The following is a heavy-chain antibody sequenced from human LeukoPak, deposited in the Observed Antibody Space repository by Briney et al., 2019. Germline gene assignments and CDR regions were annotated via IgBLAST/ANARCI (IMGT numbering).Heavy chain of an antibody. CDR3: AQAQYSGYDGGAFDY. CDR2: IYTSGST. V-gene: IGHV4-4*07. CDR1: GGSISSYY. Sequence: PSETLSLTCTVSGGSISSYYWSWIRQPAGKGLEWIGRIYTSGSTNYNPSLKSRVTISVDKSKNQFSLKLSSVTAADTAVYYCAQAQYSGYDGGAFDYWGRGTLVTVSS. J-gene: IGHJ4*02. D-gene: IGHD5-12*01.